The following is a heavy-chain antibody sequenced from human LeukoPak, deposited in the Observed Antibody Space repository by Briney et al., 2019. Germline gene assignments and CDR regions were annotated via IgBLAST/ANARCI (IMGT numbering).Heavy chain of an antibody. CDR2: IYYSGGT. CDR3: ARCDRYGGNTEFLFDY. J-gene: IGHJ4*02. CDR1: GGSISSYY. Sequence: SETLSLTCTVSGGSISSYYWSWIRQPPGKGLEWIGYIYYSGGTNYNPSLKSRVTISVDTSKDQFSLKLSSVTAADTAVYYCARCDRYGGNTEFLFDYWGQGTLVTVSS. D-gene: IGHD4-23*01. V-gene: IGHV4-59*01.